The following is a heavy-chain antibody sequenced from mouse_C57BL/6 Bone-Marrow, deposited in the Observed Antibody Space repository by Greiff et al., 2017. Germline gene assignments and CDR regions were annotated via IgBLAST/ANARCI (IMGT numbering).Heavy chain of an antibody. CDR1: GYTFTGYW. V-gene: IGHV1-9*01. CDR3: VRRGIYAMDY. J-gene: IGHJ4*01. CDR2: ILPGSGST. Sequence: VQLQQSGAELMKPGASVKLSCKATGYTFTGYWIEWVKQRPGHGLEWIGEILPGSGSTNYTEKFKGKATFTADTSSNTAYMQLSSLTTEDSAIYYCVRRGIYAMDYWGQGTSVTVSS.